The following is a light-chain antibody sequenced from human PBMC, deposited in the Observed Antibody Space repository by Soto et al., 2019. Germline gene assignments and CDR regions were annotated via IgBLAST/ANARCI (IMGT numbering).Light chain of an antibody. V-gene: IGKV1-8*01. CDR1: QGISSY. CDR3: QHYNSYSEA. CDR2: AAS. J-gene: IGKJ1*01. Sequence: AIRMTQSPSSLSASTGDRFTITFLASQGISSYLAWYQQKPGKAPKLLIYAASTLQSGVPSRFSGSGSGTEFTLTISSLQPDDFATYYCQHYNSYSEAFGQGTKVDIK.